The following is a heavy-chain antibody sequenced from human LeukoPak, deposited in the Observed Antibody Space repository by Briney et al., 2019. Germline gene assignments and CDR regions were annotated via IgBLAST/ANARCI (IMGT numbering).Heavy chain of an antibody. CDR3: ARDLPGGRGGSYFNYYYYYGMDV. D-gene: IGHD2-15*01. Sequence: GGSLRLSCAASGFTFSSYSMNWVRQAPGKGLEWVSSISSSSSYIYYADSVKGRFTISRDNAKNSLYLQMNSLRAEDTAVYYCARDLPGGRGGSYFNYYYYYGMDVWGQGTTVTVSS. CDR2: ISSSSSYI. V-gene: IGHV3-21*01. CDR1: GFTFSSYS. J-gene: IGHJ6*02.